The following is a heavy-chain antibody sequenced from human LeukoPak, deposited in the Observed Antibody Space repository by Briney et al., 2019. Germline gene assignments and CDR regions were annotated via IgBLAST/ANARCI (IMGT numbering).Heavy chain of an antibody. D-gene: IGHD6-13*01. CDR1: GGSISSGGYY. J-gene: IGHJ4*02. V-gene: IGHV4-31*03. Sequence: PSETLSLTCTVSGGSISSGGYYWSWIRQHPGKGLEWIGYIYYSGSTYYNPSLKSRVTISVDTSKNQFSLKLSSVTAADTAVYYCASWSAAYGVFDYWGQGTLVTVSS. CDR2: IYYSGST. CDR3: ASWSAAYGVFDY.